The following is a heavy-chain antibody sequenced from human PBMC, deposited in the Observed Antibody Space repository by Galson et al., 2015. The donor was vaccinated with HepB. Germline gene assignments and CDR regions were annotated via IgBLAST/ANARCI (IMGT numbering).Heavy chain of an antibody. J-gene: IGHJ6*03. V-gene: IGHV1-2*06. CDR1: GYTFTGYY. CDR3: ARGYSPYFYGSGSYPRLGGYYSMDI. CDR2: ISPNSGGT. Sequence: SVKVSCKASGYTFTGYYIHWVRQAPGQGLEWMGRISPNSGGTNYAQKFQRRVTITRDTSISTAYMELSRLRSDDTAVYYCARGYSPYFYGSGSYPRLGGYYSMDIWGKGTTVTVSS. D-gene: IGHD3-10*01.